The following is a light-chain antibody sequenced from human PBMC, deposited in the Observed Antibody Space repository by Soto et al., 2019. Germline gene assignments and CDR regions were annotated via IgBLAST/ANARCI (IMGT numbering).Light chain of an antibody. Sequence: EIVLTQSPATLSLSPGDRATLSCRASQSLGGSLAWYQQKPGQAPRLPIYGASTRVTGIPARFSGSGSGTEFTLTISSLQSEDFAVYYCQQYKNGWTFGQGTKVDI. CDR3: QQYKNGWT. CDR1: QSLGGS. V-gene: IGKV3-15*01. J-gene: IGKJ1*01. CDR2: GAS.